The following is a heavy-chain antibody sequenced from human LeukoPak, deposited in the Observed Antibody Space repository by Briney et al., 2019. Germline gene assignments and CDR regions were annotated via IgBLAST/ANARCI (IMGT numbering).Heavy chain of an antibody. CDR3: ASAVGANAFDI. CDR1: GGSISSGDYY. J-gene: IGHJ3*02. V-gene: IGHV4-30-4*01. Sequence: SETLSLTCTVSGGSISSGDYYWGWLRQPPGRGLEWIGYIYYSGSTYYNPSLKSRVTISVDTSKNQFSLKLSSVTAADTAVYYCASAVGANAFDIWGQGTMVTVSS. D-gene: IGHD1-26*01. CDR2: IYYSGST.